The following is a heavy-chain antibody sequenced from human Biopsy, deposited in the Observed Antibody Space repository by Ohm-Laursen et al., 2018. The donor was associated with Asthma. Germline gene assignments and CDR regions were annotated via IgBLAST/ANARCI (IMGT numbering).Heavy chain of an antibody. J-gene: IGHJ6*02. CDR3: ATGYSGSDRIVYYYSGMEV. CDR1: GGTLNNYA. Sequence: SVKASCKSSGGTLNNYAINWVRQAPGQGLEWMGGISPIFGAIRYAQNFQGRVTITADVFTNTVHMELSSLRSEDTAVYYCATGYSGSDRIVYYYSGMEVWGQGTTVTVSS. CDR2: ISPIFGAI. D-gene: IGHD5-12*01. V-gene: IGHV1-69*13.